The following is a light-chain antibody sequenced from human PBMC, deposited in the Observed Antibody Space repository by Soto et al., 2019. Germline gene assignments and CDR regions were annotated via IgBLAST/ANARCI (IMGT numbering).Light chain of an antibody. CDR1: SSNTGSNT. CDR2: HSN. V-gene: IGLV1-44*01. CDR3: ATWDDSLNGVV. J-gene: IGLJ2*01. Sequence: QSALTQPPSASGTPGRRVTFPCSGSSSNTGSNTVNWYQQQLPGTAPKLLIYHSNQRPSGVPDRFSGSKYGTSASLAISGLQSEDETHYYCATWDDSLNGVVFGGGTKLTVL.